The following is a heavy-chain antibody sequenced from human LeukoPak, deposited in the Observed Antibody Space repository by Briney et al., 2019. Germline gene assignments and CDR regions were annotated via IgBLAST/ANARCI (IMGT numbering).Heavy chain of an antibody. Sequence: SETLSLTCTVSGGSISSYYWSWIRQPPGKGLEWIGYISYSGSTNYNSSLKSRVTISEDTSKNQFSLKLSSVTAADTAVYYCARDHDGYSSLDYWGQGTLVTVSS. CDR3: ARDHDGYSSLDY. J-gene: IGHJ4*02. V-gene: IGHV4-59*01. CDR2: ISYSGST. CDR1: GGSISSYY. D-gene: IGHD5-24*01.